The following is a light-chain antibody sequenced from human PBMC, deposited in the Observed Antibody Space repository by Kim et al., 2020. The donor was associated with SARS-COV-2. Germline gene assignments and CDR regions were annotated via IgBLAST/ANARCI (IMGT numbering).Light chain of an antibody. CDR2: RND. CDR1: NMGNKH. J-gene: IGLJ2*01. V-gene: IGLV3-9*01. Sequence: VARGKTAKIPCWGSNMGNKHVLWAQQRPGQAPVTVSFRNDSLGCGVPERFSGSSSGDTATLTISRVQVGDEGDYYCQVWDSDTFIFGGRTKLSVL. CDR3: QVWDSDTFI.